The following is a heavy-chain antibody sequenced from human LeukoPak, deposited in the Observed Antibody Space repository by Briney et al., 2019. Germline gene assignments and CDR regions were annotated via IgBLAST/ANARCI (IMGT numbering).Heavy chain of an antibody. CDR2: INHSGST. Sequence: SETLSLTCSVYGGSFSGYCWSWIRQPPGKGLEWIGEINHSGSTNYNPSLKTRVTISLDRSKDQFSLKLTSVTAADTAVYYCTRGKPETVFDSWGRGTLVTVSS. CDR3: TRGKPETVFDS. V-gene: IGHV4-34*01. J-gene: IGHJ4*01. CDR1: GGSFSGYC.